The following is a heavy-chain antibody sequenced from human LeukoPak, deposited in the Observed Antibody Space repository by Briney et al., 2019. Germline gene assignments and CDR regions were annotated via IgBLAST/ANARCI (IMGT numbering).Heavy chain of an antibody. J-gene: IGHJ4*02. Sequence: PEGSLRLSCAASGFTFSSYEMNWVRQAPGKGLEWVSYISSSGSTIYYADSVKGRFTISRDNAKNSLYLQMNSLRAEDTAVYYCARAFGNYDILTGYYNPPHFDYWGQGTLVTVSS. D-gene: IGHD3-9*01. V-gene: IGHV3-48*03. CDR1: GFTFSSYE. CDR3: ARAFGNYDILTGYYNPPHFDY. CDR2: ISSSGSTI.